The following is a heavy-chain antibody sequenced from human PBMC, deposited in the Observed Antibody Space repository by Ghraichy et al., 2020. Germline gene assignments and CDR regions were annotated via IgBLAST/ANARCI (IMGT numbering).Heavy chain of an antibody. CDR1: GFTFSDYY. CDR2: ISGSSSFT. J-gene: IGHJ5*02. D-gene: IGHD3-16*01. Sequence: GGSLRLSCAASGFTFSDYYMSWIRQAPGKGLEWVSFISGSSSFTNYADSVKGRFTISRDNAKNSLYLQMNSLRAEDTAVYYCARDRGIYTPWGLGTLVTVSS. V-gene: IGHV3-11*06. CDR3: ARDRGIYTP.